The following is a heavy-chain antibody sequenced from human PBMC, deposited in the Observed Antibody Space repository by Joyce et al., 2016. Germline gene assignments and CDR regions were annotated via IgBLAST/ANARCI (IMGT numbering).Heavy chain of an antibody. CDR1: GFTFSRYS. CDR2: LSSSSSYI. V-gene: IGHV3-21*01. CDR3: ARSSYTNGIFDY. D-gene: IGHD2-8*01. Sequence: EVQLVESGGGLVKPGGSLRLSCAASGFTFSRYSMSWVRQAPGKGLGWVASLSSSSSYIKYTDSVKGRFTISRENAKNSLYLQMNSLRVEDTAVYYCARSSYTNGIFDYWGQGTLVTVSS. J-gene: IGHJ4*02.